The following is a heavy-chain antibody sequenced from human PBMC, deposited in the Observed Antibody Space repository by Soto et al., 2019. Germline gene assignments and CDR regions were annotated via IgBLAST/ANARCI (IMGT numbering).Heavy chain of an antibody. Sequence: ASVKVSCKASGYTFTSYGISWVRQAPGQGLEWMGWISAYNGNTNYAQKLQGRVTMTTDTSTSTAYMELRSLRSDDTAVYYCAREVPVTIFGVVIGPHFDYWGQGTLVTVSS. CDR3: AREVPVTIFGVVIGPHFDY. V-gene: IGHV1-18*01. J-gene: IGHJ4*02. CDR2: ISAYNGNT. D-gene: IGHD3-3*01. CDR1: GYTFTSYG.